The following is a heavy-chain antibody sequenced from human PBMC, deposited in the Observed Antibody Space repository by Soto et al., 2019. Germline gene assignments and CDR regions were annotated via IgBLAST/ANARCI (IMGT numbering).Heavy chain of an antibody. Sequence: QVQLVQSGAEVKKPGSSVKVSCKASGGTFSSYAISWVRQAPGQGLEWMGGIIPISDTTNYAQTVQGRVTITADESTSTAYMELSSLRSEDTAVYYCARSQGSSTSLEIYYYYYYGMDVWGQGTTVTVSS. CDR1: GGTFSSYA. J-gene: IGHJ6*02. CDR2: IIPISDTT. CDR3: ARSQGSSTSLEIYYYYYYGMDV. V-gene: IGHV1-69*01. D-gene: IGHD2-2*01.